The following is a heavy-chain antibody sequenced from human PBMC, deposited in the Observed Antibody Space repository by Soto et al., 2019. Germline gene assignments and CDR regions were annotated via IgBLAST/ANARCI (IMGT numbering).Heavy chain of an antibody. V-gene: IGHV3-7*01. CDR1: GFTFSSYW. Sequence: EVQLVESGGGLVQPGGSLRLSCAASGFTFSSYWMSWFRQAPGKGLEWVANIKQDGSEENYVDSVKGRFTISRDNAKHALYRQMTSLRIEDSAVYYCAREIAARLWGKGTTVTVSS. CDR2: IKQDGSEE. J-gene: IGHJ6*04. CDR3: AREIAARL. D-gene: IGHD6-6*01.